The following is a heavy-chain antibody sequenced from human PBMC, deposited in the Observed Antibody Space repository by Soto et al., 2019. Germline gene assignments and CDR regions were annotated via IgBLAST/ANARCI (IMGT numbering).Heavy chain of an antibody. V-gene: IGHV4-39*01. Sequence: SETLSLTCTVSGGSISSSSYYWGWIRQPPGKGLEWIGSIYYSGSTYYNPSLKSRVTISVDTSKNQFSLKLSSVTAADTAVYYCARGSWNTMIVVALTGYFQHWGQGTLVTVSS. J-gene: IGHJ1*01. CDR3: ARGSWNTMIVVALTGYFQH. CDR2: IYYSGST. CDR1: GGSISSSSYY. D-gene: IGHD3-22*01.